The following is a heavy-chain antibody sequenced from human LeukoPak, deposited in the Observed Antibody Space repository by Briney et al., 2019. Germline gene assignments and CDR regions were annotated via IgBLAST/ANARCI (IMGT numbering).Heavy chain of an antibody. Sequence: GGSLRLSCAASGFVFDDYGMSWVRQAPGKGLEWVSYISSSGSTIYYADSVKGRFTISRDNAKNSLYLQMNSLRAEDTAVYYCAELGITMIGGVWGKGTTVTISS. CDR2: ISSSGSTI. CDR3: AELGITMIGGV. J-gene: IGHJ6*04. CDR1: GFVFDDYG. V-gene: IGHV3-48*03. D-gene: IGHD3-10*02.